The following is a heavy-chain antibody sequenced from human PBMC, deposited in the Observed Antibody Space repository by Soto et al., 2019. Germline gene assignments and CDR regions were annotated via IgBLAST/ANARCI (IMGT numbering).Heavy chain of an antibody. V-gene: IGHV4-30-4*01. CDR2: ISYSGSS. Sequence: SETLSLTCTVSGGSISSGNYYWSWIRQPPGKGLEWIGYISYSGSSYYNPSLKSRVTISVDISNNKFSLTLSSVTAADTAVYYCVRHLGAGFFGDSGPDYWGQGILVTVSS. CDR3: VRHLGAGFFGDSGPDY. D-gene: IGHD3-10*01. CDR1: GGSISSGNYY. J-gene: IGHJ4*02.